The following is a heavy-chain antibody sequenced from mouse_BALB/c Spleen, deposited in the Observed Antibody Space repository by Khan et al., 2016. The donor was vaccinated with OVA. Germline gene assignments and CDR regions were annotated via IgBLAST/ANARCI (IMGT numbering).Heavy chain of an antibody. J-gene: IGHJ2*01. D-gene: IGHD2-12*01. CDR3: ARPGEL. V-gene: IGHV2-9*02. CDR1: GFSLTSYG. CDR2: IWAGGST. Sequence: VQLQESGPGLVAPSQSLSITCTVSGFSLTSYGVHWVRQPPGKGLEWLGVIWAGGSTNYNSALMSRLSISKNNYKSQVFLKMNVLQTDDTSLYYCARPGELWGQGTTLTVSS.